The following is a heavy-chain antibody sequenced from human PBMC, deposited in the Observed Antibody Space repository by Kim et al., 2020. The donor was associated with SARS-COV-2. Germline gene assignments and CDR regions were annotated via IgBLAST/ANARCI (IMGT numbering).Heavy chain of an antibody. J-gene: IGHJ3*02. Sequence: SETLSLTCTVSGGSISSYYWSWIRQPPGKGLEWIGYIYYSGSTNYNPSLKSRVTISVDTSKNQFSLKLSSVTAADTAVYYCARKWSPNDAFDIWGQGTMVTVSS. V-gene: IGHV4-59*13. CDR2: IYYSGST. D-gene: IGHD3-3*01. CDR3: ARKWSPNDAFDI. CDR1: GGSISSYY.